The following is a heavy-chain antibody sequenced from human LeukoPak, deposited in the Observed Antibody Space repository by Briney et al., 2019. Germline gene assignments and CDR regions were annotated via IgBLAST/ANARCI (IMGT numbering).Heavy chain of an antibody. CDR2: ISSSSSYI. Sequence: GGSLRLSCAASGFTFLSYGMHWVRQAPGKGLEWVSSISSSSSYIYYADSVKGRFTISRDNAKNSLYLQMNSLRAEDTAVYYCARAYGGSPKASFDPWGQGTLVTVSS. J-gene: IGHJ5*02. CDR1: GFTFLSYG. CDR3: ARAYGGSPKASFDP. D-gene: IGHD4-23*01. V-gene: IGHV3-21*01.